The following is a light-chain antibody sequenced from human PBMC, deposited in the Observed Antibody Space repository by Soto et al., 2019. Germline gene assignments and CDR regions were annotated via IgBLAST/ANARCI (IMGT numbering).Light chain of an antibody. CDR1: QDIRNE. J-gene: IGKJ1*01. CDR3: LQDHNYPRT. CDR2: GVS. Sequence: AIQMTQSPSSLSASVGDRVTITCRASQDIRNELGWYQQKPGKAPKALIYGVSNLQSGVPSRFSGSGSGTDFTLTISRLQPEDFAVYYCLQDHNYPRTFGQGTKVEIK. V-gene: IGKV1-6*01.